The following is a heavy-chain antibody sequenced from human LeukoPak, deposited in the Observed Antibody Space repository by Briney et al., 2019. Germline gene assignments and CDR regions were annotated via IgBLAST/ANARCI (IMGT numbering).Heavy chain of an antibody. Sequence: SGGSLRLSCVAYGSTSNNACMRCVRQAPGKGLEWVGRIKSKRNGGTTDYAAPVKGRFNDSRDDSPNTLFLQMTSLKADDICLYYCRTDSYGVPTPFEDWGQGSLVTVSS. D-gene: IGHD4-17*01. J-gene: IGHJ4*02. CDR2: IKSKRNGGTT. CDR1: GSTSNNAC. CDR3: RTDSYGVPTPFED. V-gene: IGHV3-15*01.